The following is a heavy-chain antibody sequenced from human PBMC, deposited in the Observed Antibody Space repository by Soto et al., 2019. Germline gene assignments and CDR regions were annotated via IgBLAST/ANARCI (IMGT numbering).Heavy chain of an antibody. Sequence: EVQLVESGGGLVQPGGSLRLSCAASAFTFSSYSMNWVRQAPGKGLEWVSYISRSSNTIYYAASVKGRFTLSRDNAKNSLYLQMNSLMVDDTAVYYCARARAGGYGELDIWGQGTMVTVSS. V-gene: IGHV3-48*01. J-gene: IGHJ3*02. CDR2: ISRSSNTI. D-gene: IGHD4-17*01. CDR3: ARARAGGYGELDI. CDR1: AFTFSSYS.